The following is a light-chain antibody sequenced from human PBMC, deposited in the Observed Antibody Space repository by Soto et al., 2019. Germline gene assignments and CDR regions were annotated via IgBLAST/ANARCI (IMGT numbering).Light chain of an antibody. CDR3: HQFFITPWT. CDR2: WAS. V-gene: IGKV4-1*01. J-gene: IGKJ1*01. Sequence: DIVLTQFPESLTVSPGERVTINCDSSQSVLYRANNRSHLAWFQQRPGQPPKLLIFWASFRESGVPARFSGSGSGTHFNLTISSLQAEDVAVYHCHQFFITPWTFGQGTRVEIK. CDR1: QSVLYRANNRSH.